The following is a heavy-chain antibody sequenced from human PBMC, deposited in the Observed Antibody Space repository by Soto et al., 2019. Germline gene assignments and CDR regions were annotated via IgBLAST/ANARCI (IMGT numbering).Heavy chain of an antibody. CDR1: GFTFSSYA. Sequence: EVQLLESGGGLVQPGGSLRLSCAASGFTFSSYAMSWVRQAPGKGLEWVSAISGSGDSPYYADSVKGRFTISRDNSKNPQYRKITSRRAGDTAVYYCANRRGGCYFDLGGRGTLVTVSP. CDR2: ISGSGDSP. J-gene: IGHJ2*01. V-gene: IGHV3-23*01. CDR3: ANRRGGCYFDL. D-gene: IGHD3-16*01.